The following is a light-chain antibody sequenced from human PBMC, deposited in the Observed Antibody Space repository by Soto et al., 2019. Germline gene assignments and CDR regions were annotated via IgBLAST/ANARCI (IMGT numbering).Light chain of an antibody. V-gene: IGKV3-15*01. CDR2: GAS. Sequence: EIVMTQSPATLSVSPGERATRSCRASQSVSSNLGWYQQKPGQAPRLLIYGASTRATGIPARFSGNGSGTDFTLTISSLQSEDFAVYFCQQYNKWPLTFGGGTKVDIK. CDR3: QQYNKWPLT. J-gene: IGKJ4*01. CDR1: QSVSSN.